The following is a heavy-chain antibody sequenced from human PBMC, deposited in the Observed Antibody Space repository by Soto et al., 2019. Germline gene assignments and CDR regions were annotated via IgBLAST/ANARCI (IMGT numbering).Heavy chain of an antibody. V-gene: IGHV3-23*01. J-gene: IGHJ4*02. Sequence: GGSLRLSCAASGFTFSSYAMSWVRQAPGKGLEWVSAISGSGGSTYYADSVKGRFTISRDNSKNTLYLQMNSLRAEDTAVYYCAKDGWSGELFRIFDYWGQGTLVTVSS. CDR3: AKDGWSGELFRIFDY. CDR1: GFTFSSYA. CDR2: ISGSGGST. D-gene: IGHD3-10*01.